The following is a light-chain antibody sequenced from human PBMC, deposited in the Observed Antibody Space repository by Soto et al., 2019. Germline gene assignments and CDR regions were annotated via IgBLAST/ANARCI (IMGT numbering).Light chain of an antibody. V-gene: IGKV3-20*01. CDR3: QHYGYSPYT. Sequence: EIVLTQSPGTLSLSPGERATLSCRASQSVSSSYLAWHQHKPGQAPRLLIYGASSRATCIPDRFSGRGSGTDFTLTISRLEPEDFAVYYCQHYGYSPYTFGQGTKLELK. J-gene: IGKJ2*01. CDR1: QSVSSSY. CDR2: GAS.